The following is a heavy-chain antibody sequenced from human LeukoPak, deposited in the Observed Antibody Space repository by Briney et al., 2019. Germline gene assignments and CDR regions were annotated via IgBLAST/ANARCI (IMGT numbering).Heavy chain of an antibody. V-gene: IGHV3-23*01. D-gene: IGHD3-22*01. CDR3: AKSAEPYGSRAHYYYYMDV. Sequence: GSLRLSCAASGFTFSSYAMSWVREAPGKGLEWVSAISGSGGSTYSADSMKGRFTISRDNSKNTLYLQMNSLRAEDTAVYYCAKSAEPYGSRAHYYYYMDVWGKGTTVTVSS. CDR2: ISGSGGST. J-gene: IGHJ6*03. CDR1: GFTFSSYA.